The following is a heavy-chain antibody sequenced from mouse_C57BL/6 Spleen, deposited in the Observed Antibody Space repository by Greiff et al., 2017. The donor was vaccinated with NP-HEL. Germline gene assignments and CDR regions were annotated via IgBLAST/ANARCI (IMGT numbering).Heavy chain of an antibody. CDR3: ASNYYGSSYDYFDY. V-gene: IGHV14-3*01. J-gene: IGHJ2*01. CDR1: GFNIKNTY. Sequence: LVESVAELVRPGASVKLSCTASGFNIKNTYMHWVKQRPEQGLEWIGRIDPANGNTKYAPKFQGKATITADTSSNTAYLQLSSLTSEDTAIYYCASNYYGSSYDYFDYWGQGTTLTVSS. CDR2: IDPANGNT. D-gene: IGHD1-1*01.